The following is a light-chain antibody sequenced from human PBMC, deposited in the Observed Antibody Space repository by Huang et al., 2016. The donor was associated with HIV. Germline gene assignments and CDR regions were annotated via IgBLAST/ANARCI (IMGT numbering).Light chain of an antibody. CDR2: GAS. J-gene: IGKJ1*01. Sequence: EIVLTQSPGTLSLSPGERATLSCRASQSVSRRYLAWYQQKPGQAPRLLLYGASSRATGIPHRFSGSGSGTDFTLTISRLEPEDFAVYYCQQYDSSPWTFGPGTKVEIK. CDR3: QQYDSSPWT. V-gene: IGKV3-20*01. CDR1: QSVSRRY.